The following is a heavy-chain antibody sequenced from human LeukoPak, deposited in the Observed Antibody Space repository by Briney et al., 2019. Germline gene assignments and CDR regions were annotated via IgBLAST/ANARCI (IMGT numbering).Heavy chain of an antibody. CDR1: GGSISSYY. V-gene: IGHV4-59*01. CDR3: ARDVCSSTSCSFFDY. CDR2: IYYSGST. Sequence: PSETLSLTCTVSGGSISSYYWSWIRQPPGKGLEWIGYIYYSGSTNYNPSLKSRVTISVDTSKNQFSLKLSSVTAADTAVYYCARDVCSSTSCSFFDYWGQGTLVTVSS. D-gene: IGHD2-2*01. J-gene: IGHJ4*02.